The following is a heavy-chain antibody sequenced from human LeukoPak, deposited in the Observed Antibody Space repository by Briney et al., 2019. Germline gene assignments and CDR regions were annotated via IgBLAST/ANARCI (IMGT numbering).Heavy chain of an antibody. J-gene: IGHJ5*02. CDR3: AREPPVRGGFNWFDP. D-gene: IGHD3-10*01. CDR2: IIPILGIR. CDR1: GGTFSSHT. V-gene: IGHV1-69*04. Sequence: SVKVSCKASGGTFSSHTISWVRQAPGQGLEWMGNIIPILGIRNYAQRFQGRVTITADKSTSTAYMGLSSLRSQDTAVYYCAREPPVRGGFNWFDPWGQGTLVTVSS.